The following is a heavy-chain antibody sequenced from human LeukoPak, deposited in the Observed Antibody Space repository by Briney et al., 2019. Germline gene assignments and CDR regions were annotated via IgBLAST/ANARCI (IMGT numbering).Heavy chain of an antibody. J-gene: IGHJ4*02. Sequence: ASVKVSCKASGYSFTSYGFTWGRQAPGQGLEWMGRIIPIFGIANYAQKFQGRVTITADKSTSTAYMELSSLRSEDTAVYYCARDPDDSSGYYYDNFDYWGQGTLVTVSS. CDR3: ARDPDDSSGYYYDNFDY. V-gene: IGHV1-69*04. CDR1: GYSFTSYG. CDR2: IIPIFGIA. D-gene: IGHD3-22*01.